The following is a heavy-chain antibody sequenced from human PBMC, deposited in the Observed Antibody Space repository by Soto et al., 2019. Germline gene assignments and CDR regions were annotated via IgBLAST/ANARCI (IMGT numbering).Heavy chain of an antibody. CDR2: IIPKFGTT. V-gene: IGHV1-69*01. D-gene: IGHD6-19*01. CDR1: GDTFSSYG. J-gene: IGHJ5*02. Sequence: QVQLVQSGAALKKPGSSVKVSCKASGDTFSSYGISWVRQAPGQGLEFMGGIIPKFGTTNYAQKFRGRVKIAAGDSTSTAYMEVSSLRSAVTAVYYCARASARGWYNWFVPCGQGKLVIVSS. CDR3: ARASARGWYNWFVP.